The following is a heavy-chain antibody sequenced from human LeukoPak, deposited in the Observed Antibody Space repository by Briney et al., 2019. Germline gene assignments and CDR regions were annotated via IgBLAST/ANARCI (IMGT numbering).Heavy chain of an antibody. CDR2: IYPGDSDT. D-gene: IGHD6-13*01. CDR1: GYSFTSYW. CDR3: ARPAVIAAAGRYFDY. V-gene: IGHV5-51*01. J-gene: IGHJ4*02. Sequence: PGESLKISCKGSGYSFTSYWIGWVRQMPGKGLEWMGIIYPGDSDTRYSPSFQGQVTISADKSISTAYLQWSSLKASDTAMYYCARPAVIAAAGRYFDYWGQGTLVTVSS.